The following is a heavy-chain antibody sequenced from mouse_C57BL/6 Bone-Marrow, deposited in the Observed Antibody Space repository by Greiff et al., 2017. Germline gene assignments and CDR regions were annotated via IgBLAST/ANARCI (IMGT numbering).Heavy chain of an antibody. J-gene: IGHJ4*01. Sequence: VQLQQSGAELARPGASVTLSCKASGYTFTSYGISWVKQRTGQGLEWIGVIYPRSGNTYYNEKFKGKATLTADKSSSTAYMELRSLTSEDSAVYFCARSGYAMDYWGQGTSVTVSS. V-gene: IGHV1-81*01. CDR2: IYPRSGNT. CDR1: GYTFTSYG. D-gene: IGHD3-1*01. CDR3: ARSGYAMDY.